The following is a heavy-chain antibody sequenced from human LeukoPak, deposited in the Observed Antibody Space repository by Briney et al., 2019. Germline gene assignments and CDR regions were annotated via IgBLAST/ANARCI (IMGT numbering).Heavy chain of an antibody. D-gene: IGHD2-15*01. CDR3: ARDFGCSADSCFSGFDY. Sequence: PGGSLRLSCAASGFTFSSYGMNWVRQAPGKGLEWVSYISSSGSTIYYADSVKGRFTISRDNAKNSLYLQMNSLRAEDTAVYFCARDFGCSADSCFSGFDYWGQGTLVTVSS. CDR2: ISSSGSTI. J-gene: IGHJ4*02. V-gene: IGHV3-48*03. CDR1: GFTFSSYG.